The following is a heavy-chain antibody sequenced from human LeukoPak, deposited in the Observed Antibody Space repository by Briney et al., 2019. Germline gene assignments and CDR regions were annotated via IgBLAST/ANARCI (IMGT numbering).Heavy chain of an antibody. J-gene: IGHJ5*02. Sequence: SDTLSLTCTVSAGSISSGSDYWSWIRQPAGRGLEWIGRIYTSGSTNYNPSLKSRVTISADTSKHQFSMTLSSVTAADTAVYYCARGDYCSSTSCYSDWFDPWGQGTLVTVSS. D-gene: IGHD2-2*01. V-gene: IGHV4-61*02. CDR1: AGSISSGSDY. CDR2: IYTSGST. CDR3: ARGDYCSSTSCYSDWFDP.